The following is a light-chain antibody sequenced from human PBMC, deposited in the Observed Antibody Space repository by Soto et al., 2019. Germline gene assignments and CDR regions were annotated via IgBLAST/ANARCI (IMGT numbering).Light chain of an antibody. CDR3: GSYRGSSTLV. CDR1: SSDVGDYNY. Sequence: QSALTQPASVSGSPGQSITLSCTGTSSDVGDYNYVSWYQQHPGKAPKLLIYEVSNRPSGASHRFSGSKSGNTSSLTISGLQAEDEADYYCGSYRGSSTLVFGTGTKLTVL. CDR2: EVS. V-gene: IGLV2-14*01. J-gene: IGLJ1*01.